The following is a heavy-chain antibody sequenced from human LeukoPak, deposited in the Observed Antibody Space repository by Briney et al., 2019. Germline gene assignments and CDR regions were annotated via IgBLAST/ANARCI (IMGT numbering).Heavy chain of an antibody. CDR1: GFTFSSHG. D-gene: IGHD3-10*01. CDR3: ASEIRPNDY. J-gene: IGHJ4*02. V-gene: IGHV3-23*01. Sequence: GGSLRLSCAVSGFTFSSHGFTWVRQAPGKGLEWVSAIEISGDTFYADSVRGRFTISRDNSEDTLYLQLNSLRAEDTAVYFCASEIRPNDYWGQGTLVTVSS. CDR2: IEISGDT.